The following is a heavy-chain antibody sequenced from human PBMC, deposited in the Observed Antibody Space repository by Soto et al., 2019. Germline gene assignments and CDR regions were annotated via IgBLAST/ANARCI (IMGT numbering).Heavy chain of an antibody. J-gene: IGHJ6*02. V-gene: IGHV1-3*01. CDR2: INAGNGNT. CDR1: EYTFANYP. CDR3: ARELAFCGGDCNPGPVGYYYGMDV. Sequence: ASVKVSCKASEYTFANYPMHWVRQAPGQRLEWMGWINAGNGNTMYSQKFQGRVAFTSDTSASTAYMELSSLRSEDTAVYYCARELAFCGGDCNPGPVGYYYGMDVWGQGTTVTVSS. D-gene: IGHD2-21*02.